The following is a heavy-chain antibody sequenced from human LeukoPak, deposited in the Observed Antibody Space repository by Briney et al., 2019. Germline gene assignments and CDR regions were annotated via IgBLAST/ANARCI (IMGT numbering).Heavy chain of an antibody. CDR1: GFTFSSYA. Sequence: PGGSLRLSCAASGFTFSSYAMSWVRQAPGKGLEWVSAISGSGGSTYYADSVKGRLTISRDNSKNTLYLQMNSLRAEDTAVYYCANHPIPAATLYYWGQGTLVTVSS. D-gene: IGHD2-2*01. V-gene: IGHV3-23*01. J-gene: IGHJ4*02. CDR3: ANHPIPAATLYY. CDR2: ISGSGGST.